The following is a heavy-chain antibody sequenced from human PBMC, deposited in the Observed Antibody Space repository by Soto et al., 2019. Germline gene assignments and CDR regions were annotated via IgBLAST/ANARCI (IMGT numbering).Heavy chain of an antibody. Sequence: QVQLQESGPGLVKPSETLSLTCTVSGGSISSYYWSWIRQPPGKGLEWIGYIYYSGSTNYNPSLRNRFTREVDTSNNQFHLKHSTVTAAETAVYYCARHSLPRSYDAGSYYYGIAVWGEGTTVTVSS. CDR1: GGSISSYY. D-gene: IGHD1-26*01. CDR2: IYYSGST. CDR3: ARHSLPRSYDAGSYYYGIAV. J-gene: IGHJ6*04. V-gene: IGHV4-59*08.